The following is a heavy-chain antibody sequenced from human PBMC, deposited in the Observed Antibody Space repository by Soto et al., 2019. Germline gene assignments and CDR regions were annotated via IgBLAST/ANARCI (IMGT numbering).Heavy chain of an antibody. CDR1: GFTFSTYS. CDR3: AREGINNYNEYYFDS. CDR2: ISGSGNYT. J-gene: IGHJ4*02. D-gene: IGHD4-4*01. V-gene: IGHV3-21*01. Sequence: GGSLRLSCAAFGFTFSTYSMNWVRQAPGKGLEWVSSISGSGNYTHYADFLRGRVTISRDNAKTSLYLQMNSLRAEDTAVYYCAREGINNYNEYYFDSWGQGTVVTVSS.